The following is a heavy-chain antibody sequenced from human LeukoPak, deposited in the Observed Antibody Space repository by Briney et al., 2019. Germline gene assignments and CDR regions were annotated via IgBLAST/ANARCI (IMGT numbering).Heavy chain of an antibody. D-gene: IGHD3-22*01. CDR2: IYPGDSDT. V-gene: IGHV5-51*01. J-gene: IGHJ3*02. Sequence: GESLKISCKGSGYSFTNYWIGWVRQMPGKGLEWMGIIYPGDSDTRYSPSLQGQVTFSADKSISSAYLQWSSLKASDTAMYYCARHGDSSGDAFHIWGQGTMVTVSS. CDR1: GYSFTNYW. CDR3: ARHGDSSGDAFHI.